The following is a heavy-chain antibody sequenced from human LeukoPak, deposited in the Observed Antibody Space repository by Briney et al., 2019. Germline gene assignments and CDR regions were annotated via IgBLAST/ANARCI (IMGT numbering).Heavy chain of an antibody. CDR3: ARGVEN. Sequence: GGSLRLSCAASGFTFSDHYMDWVRQAPGKGLEWVSSISHNSNYIYYADSVKGRFTVSRDNAKNSLFLQMNSLRAEDTAVYYCARGVENWGQGTLVTVSS. J-gene: IGHJ4*02. CDR1: GFTFSDHY. V-gene: IGHV3-21*01. CDR2: ISHNSNYI.